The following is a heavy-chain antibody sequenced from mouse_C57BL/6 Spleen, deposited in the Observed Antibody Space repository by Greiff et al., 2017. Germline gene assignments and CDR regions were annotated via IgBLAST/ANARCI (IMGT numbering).Heavy chain of an antibody. V-gene: IGHV1-82*01. CDR2: IYPGDGDT. D-gene: IGHD1-1*01. CDR3: ARSGYGRSLYYVGC. J-gene: IGHJ2*01. CDR1: GYAFSSSW. Sequence: QVQLQQSGPELVKPGASVKISCKASGYAFSSSWMNWVKQRPGKGLEWIGRIYPGDGDTNYNGKFKGKATLTADKSSSTAYMQLSSLTSEDSAVYFCARSGYGRSLYYVGCWGQSTTLTVSS.